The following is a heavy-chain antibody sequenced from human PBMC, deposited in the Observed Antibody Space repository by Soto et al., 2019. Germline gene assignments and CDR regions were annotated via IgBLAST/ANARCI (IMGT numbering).Heavy chain of an antibody. Sequence: ASVKVSCKASGYTFTGYYMHWVRQAPGQGLEWMGWINPNSGGTNYAQKFQGWVTMTRDTSISTAYMELSRLRSDDTAVYYCATGGTGDRYAFDIWGQGTMVTVSS. D-gene: IGHD7-27*01. V-gene: IGHV1-2*04. CDR2: INPNSGGT. CDR1: GYTFTGYY. CDR3: ATGGTGDRYAFDI. J-gene: IGHJ3*02.